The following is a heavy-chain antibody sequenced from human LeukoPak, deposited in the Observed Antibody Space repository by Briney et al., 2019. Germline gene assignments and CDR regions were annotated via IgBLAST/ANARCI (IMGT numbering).Heavy chain of an antibody. D-gene: IGHD1-26*01. CDR3: ARQGSGGRAFDI. CDR1: GGSISSYY. J-gene: IGHJ3*02. CDR2: IYSSGST. Sequence: SETLSLTCIVSGGSISSYYWSWIRQPPGKGLEWIGYIYSSGSTNSNPSLKSRVTISVDTSKSQFSQKMTSVTAADTAVYYCARQGSGGRAFDIWGQGTMVTVSS. V-gene: IGHV4-59*08.